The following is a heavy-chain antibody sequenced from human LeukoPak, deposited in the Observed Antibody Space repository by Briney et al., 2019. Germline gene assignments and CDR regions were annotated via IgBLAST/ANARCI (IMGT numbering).Heavy chain of an antibody. V-gene: IGHV5-51*01. D-gene: IGHD4-17*01. Sequence: GEPLKISCKAPGYIYWIGWVRQMPGKGLEWIGIIYPGDSDTRYSPSFQGQVTISADKSISTAYLQWSSLKASDTAIYYCARPHYGDHGRLLWGQGTQVTVSS. CDR1: GYIYW. J-gene: IGHJ4*02. CDR2: IYPGDSDT. CDR3: ARPHYGDHGRLL.